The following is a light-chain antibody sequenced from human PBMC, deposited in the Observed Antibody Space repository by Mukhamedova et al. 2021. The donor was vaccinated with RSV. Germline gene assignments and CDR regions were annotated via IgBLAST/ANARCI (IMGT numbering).Light chain of an antibody. CDR2: AAS. CDR3: HKYNSVPFT. Sequence: WYQRRVHGKVPNLLIYAASTLQSGVPSRFSGSGSGTDFTHTISSLQPEDVATYYCHKYNSVPFTFGPGTKVDIK. V-gene: IGKV1-27*01. J-gene: IGKJ3*01.